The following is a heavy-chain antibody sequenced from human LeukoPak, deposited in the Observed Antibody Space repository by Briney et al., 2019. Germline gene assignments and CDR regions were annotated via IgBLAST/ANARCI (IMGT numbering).Heavy chain of an antibody. CDR3: ARAPLYSSGWTNYFDY. CDR1: GGTFSSYA. CDR2: IIPIFGTA. D-gene: IGHD6-19*01. J-gene: IGHJ4*02. V-gene: IGHV1-69*06. Sequence: SVKVSCKASGGTFSSYAISWVRQAPGQGLEWMGGIIPIFGTANYAQKFQGRVMITADKSTSTAYMELSSLRSEDTAVYYCARAPLYSSGWTNYFDYWGQGTLVTVSS.